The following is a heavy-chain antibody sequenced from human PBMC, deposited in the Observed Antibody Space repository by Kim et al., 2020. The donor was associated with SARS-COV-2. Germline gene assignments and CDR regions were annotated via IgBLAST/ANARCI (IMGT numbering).Heavy chain of an antibody. CDR2: IDPSDSYT. V-gene: IGHV5-10-1*01. CDR1: GYSFTSYW. CDR3: AIPLIEQLAHGRDQYYYYYYGMDV. Sequence: GESLKISCKGSGYSFTSYWISWVRQMPGKGLEWMGRIDPSDSYTNYSPSFQGHVTISADKSISTAYLQWSSLKASDTAMYYCAIPLIEQLAHGRDQYYYYYYGMDVWGQGTTVTVSS. D-gene: IGHD6-6*01. J-gene: IGHJ6*02.